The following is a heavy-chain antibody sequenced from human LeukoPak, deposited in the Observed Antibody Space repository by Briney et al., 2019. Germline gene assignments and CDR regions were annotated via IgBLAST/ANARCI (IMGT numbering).Heavy chain of an antibody. CDR3: ARRRTDYGLYPINWFDP. J-gene: IGHJ5*02. Sequence: GGTLRLSCAASGFTFDDYGMSWVRQAPGKGLEWVSGINWNGGSTGYADSVKGRFTISRDNAKNSLYLQMNSLRAEDTALYYCARRRTDYGLYPINWFDPWGQGTLVTVSS. D-gene: IGHD4-17*01. V-gene: IGHV3-20*04. CDR2: INWNGGST. CDR1: GFTFDDYG.